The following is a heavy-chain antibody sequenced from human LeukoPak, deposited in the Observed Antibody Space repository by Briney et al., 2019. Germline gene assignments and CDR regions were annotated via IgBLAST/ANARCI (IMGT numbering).Heavy chain of an antibody. CDR2: IRFDASQK. V-gene: IGHV3-30*02. D-gene: IGHD3-16*01. Sequence: GGSLRLSCAASGFTFSTYAMHWVRQAPGKGLEWVAFIRFDASQKYYPDSVKGRFTISRDNSKNTLYLQMNSLRAEDTAVYYCARDGAYAGYYNYMDVWGKGTTVTVSS. CDR3: ARDGAYAGYYNYMDV. J-gene: IGHJ6*03. CDR1: GFTFSTYA.